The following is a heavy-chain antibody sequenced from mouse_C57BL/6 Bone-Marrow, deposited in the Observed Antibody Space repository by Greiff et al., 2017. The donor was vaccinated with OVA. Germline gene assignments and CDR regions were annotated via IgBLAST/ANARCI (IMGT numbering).Heavy chain of an antibody. CDR1: GYTFTSYW. V-gene: IGHV1-53*01. Sequence: VQLQQPGTELVKPGASVKLSCKASGYTFTSYWMHWVKQRPGQGLEWIGNINPSNGGTNYNEKFKSKATLTVDNSSSTAYMQLSSLTSEDSAVYYCASTTTVVVNFDYWGQGTTLTVSS. CDR3: ASTTTVVVNFDY. J-gene: IGHJ2*01. CDR2: INPSNGGT. D-gene: IGHD1-1*01.